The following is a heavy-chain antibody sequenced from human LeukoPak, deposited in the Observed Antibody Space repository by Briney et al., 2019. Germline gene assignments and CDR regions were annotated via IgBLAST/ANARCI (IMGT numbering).Heavy chain of an antibody. CDR3: ARDKERLLDNWFDP. D-gene: IGHD3-3*01. V-gene: IGHV4-61*02. Sequence: SQTLSLTCTVSGGSISSGSYYWSWIRQPAGKGLEWIGRIYTSGSTNYNPSLKSRVTISVDTSKNQFSLKLSSVTAADTAVYYCARDKERLLDNWFDPWGQGTLVTVSS. CDR2: IYTSGST. J-gene: IGHJ5*02. CDR1: GGSISSGSYY.